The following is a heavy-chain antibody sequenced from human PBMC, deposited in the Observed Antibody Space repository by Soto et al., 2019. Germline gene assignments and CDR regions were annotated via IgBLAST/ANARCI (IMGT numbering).Heavy chain of an antibody. Sequence: PGGSLRLSCAASGFTFSSCAMSWVRQAPGKGLEWVSGISGSGDNTYYADSVKGRFTISRDNSKNTLYLQMNSLRAEDTAVYYCAKGKHIVVVTAIGYWGQGTLVTVSS. V-gene: IGHV3-23*01. CDR1: GFTFSSCA. CDR2: ISGSGDNT. CDR3: AKGKHIVVVTAIGY. D-gene: IGHD2-21*02. J-gene: IGHJ4*02.